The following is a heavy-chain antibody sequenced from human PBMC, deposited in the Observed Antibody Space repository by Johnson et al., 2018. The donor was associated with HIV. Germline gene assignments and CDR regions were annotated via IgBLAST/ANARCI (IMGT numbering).Heavy chain of an antibody. J-gene: IGHJ3*01. V-gene: IGHV3-30*18. D-gene: IGHD2-21*02. Sequence: QVQLVESGGGVVQPGKSLRLSCAASGFTFSYYGMHWVRQAPGKGLEWVAVISSDGSNKYYVDSEKGRFTISRDNSENTLYLQMNSLRPEDTAVYYCAKTPGDDWYYSEGSDAFDVWGQGTLVTVSS. CDR1: GFTFSYYG. CDR2: ISSDGSNK. CDR3: AKTPGDDWYYSEGSDAFDV.